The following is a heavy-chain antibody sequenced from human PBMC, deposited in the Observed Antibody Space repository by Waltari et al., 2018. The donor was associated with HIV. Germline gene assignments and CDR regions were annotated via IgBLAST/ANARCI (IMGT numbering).Heavy chain of an antibody. CDR2: IYSNGVS. Sequence: KPSETLSLTCTVSTGYITQSYYWGWVRQFPGTGLEWIGSIYSNGVSHYAPSLKSRVALSVDMSKNQFSLTLTAVTAADTSRYFCVALRTVTGTIDKWGQGTLVTVS. D-gene: IGHD6-19*01. J-gene: IGHJ4*02. V-gene: IGHV4-39*01. CDR1: TGYITQSYY. CDR3: VALRTVTGTIDK.